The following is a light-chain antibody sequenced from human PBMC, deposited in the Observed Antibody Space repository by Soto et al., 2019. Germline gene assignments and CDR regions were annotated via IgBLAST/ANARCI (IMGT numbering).Light chain of an antibody. CDR3: QQYYSYPRT. J-gene: IGKJ1*01. CDR2: AAS. V-gene: IGKV1-8*01. Sequence: AIRMTQSPSSFSASTGARVPITCRASQGISSYLAWYPQKPGKAPQLLIYAASTLQSGVPSRFSGSGSGTDFTLTISCLQSEDFATYYCQQYYSYPRTFGQGTKVDI. CDR1: QGISSY.